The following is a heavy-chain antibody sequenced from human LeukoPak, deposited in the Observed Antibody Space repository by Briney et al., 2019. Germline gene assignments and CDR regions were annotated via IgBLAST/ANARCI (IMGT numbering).Heavy chain of an antibody. D-gene: IGHD6-19*01. CDR3: DGGTGWVSNLG. V-gene: IGHV3-7*03. CDR1: GFTVSSNY. J-gene: IGHJ4*02. CDR2: IKQDGSEK. Sequence: GGSLRLSCAASGFTVSSNYMSWVRQAPGKGLEWVANIKQDGSEKYYVDSVKGRFTISRDNAKNSLYLQMNSLRAEDTGVYYCDGGTGWVSNLGGGQGTLVIVSS.